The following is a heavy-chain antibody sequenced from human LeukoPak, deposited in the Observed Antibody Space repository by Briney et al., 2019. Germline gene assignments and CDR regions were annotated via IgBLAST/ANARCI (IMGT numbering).Heavy chain of an antibody. Sequence: KSSETLSLTCTVSGGSFGNYYWSWIRQPPGKGLEWIGYIYDSGTTNYNPSLKSRVTISVDMSKNQFSLKLSSVTAADTAVYYCARDFSAAFDIWGQGTMVTVSS. J-gene: IGHJ3*02. CDR3: ARDFSAAFDI. V-gene: IGHV4-59*01. CDR1: GGSFGNYY. CDR2: IYDSGTT. D-gene: IGHD2/OR15-2a*01.